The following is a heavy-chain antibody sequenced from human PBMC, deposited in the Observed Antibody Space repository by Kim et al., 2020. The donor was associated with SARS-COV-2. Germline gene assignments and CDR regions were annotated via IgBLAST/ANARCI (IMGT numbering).Heavy chain of an antibody. D-gene: IGHD3-3*01. CDR3: AKESYDDVWSGYYWYYYYGMDV. Sequence: GGSLRLSCAASGFTFSSYAMSWVRQAPGKGLEWVSAISGSGGSTYYADSVKGRFTISRDNSKNTLYLQMNSLRAEDTAVYYCAKESYDDVWSGYYWYYYYGMDVWGQGTTVTVSS. V-gene: IGHV3-23*01. J-gene: IGHJ6*02. CDR1: GFTFSSYA. CDR2: ISGSGGST.